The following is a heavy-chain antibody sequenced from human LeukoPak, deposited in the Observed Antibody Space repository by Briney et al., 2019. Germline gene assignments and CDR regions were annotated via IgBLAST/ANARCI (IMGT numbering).Heavy chain of an antibody. J-gene: IGHJ4*02. Sequence: GGSLRLSCAASGFTFSSYAMSWVRQAPGKGLEWVSAISGSGGSTYYADSVKGRFTISRDNSKNTLYLQMNSLRAEDTAVYYCARGGGYYDSSGTMGYYWGQGTLVTVSS. D-gene: IGHD3-22*01. CDR3: ARGGGYYDSSGTMGYY. CDR1: GFTFSSYA. V-gene: IGHV3-23*01. CDR2: ISGSGGST.